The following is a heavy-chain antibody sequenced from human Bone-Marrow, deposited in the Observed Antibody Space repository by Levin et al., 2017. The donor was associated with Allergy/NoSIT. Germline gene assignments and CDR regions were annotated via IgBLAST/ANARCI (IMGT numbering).Heavy chain of an antibody. D-gene: IGHD6-19*01. CDR1: GFTFSTYS. J-gene: IGHJ4*02. Sequence: GGSLRLSCAASGFTFSTYSMNWVRQAPGKGLEWVSSISSSSSYINNADSVKGRFTISRDNAKNSLYLQMTSLRAEDTAVYYCTRGGYSTGWRFDYWGQGTLVTVSS. CDR3: TRGGYSTGWRFDY. CDR2: ISSSSSYI. V-gene: IGHV3-21*01.